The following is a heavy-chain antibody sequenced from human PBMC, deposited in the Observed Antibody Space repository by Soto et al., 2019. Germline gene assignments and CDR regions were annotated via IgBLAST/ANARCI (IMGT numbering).Heavy chain of an antibody. J-gene: IGHJ5*02. V-gene: IGHV4-59*12. D-gene: IGHD3-22*01. CDR2: IYYSGST. CDR1: GGSISPYY. CDR3: AREGIEYYYDSSGYLNWFDP. Sequence: SETLSLTCTVSGGSISPYYWSWIRQPPGKGLEWIGYIYYSGSTYYNPSLKSRVTISVDTSKNQFSLKLSSVTAADTAVYYCAREGIEYYYDSSGYLNWFDPWGQGTLVTVSS.